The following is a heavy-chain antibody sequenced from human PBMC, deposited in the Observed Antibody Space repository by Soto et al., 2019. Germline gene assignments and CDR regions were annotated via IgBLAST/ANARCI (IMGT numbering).Heavy chain of an antibody. J-gene: IGHJ4*02. Sequence: LSLTCTVSGGSISSYYWSWIRQPPGKGLEWIGHIYYSGDTNYNPSLKSRVTISVDTSKNQFSLSLSSLTAADTAVYYCARDTRYGVLDYWGQGTLVTVSS. V-gene: IGHV4-59*01. CDR3: ARDTRYGVLDY. D-gene: IGHD4-17*01. CDR1: GGSISSYY. CDR2: IYYSGDT.